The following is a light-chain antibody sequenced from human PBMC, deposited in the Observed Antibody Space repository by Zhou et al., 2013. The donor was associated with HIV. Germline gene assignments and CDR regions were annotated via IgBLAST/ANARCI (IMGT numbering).Light chain of an antibody. V-gene: IGKV1-8*01. Sequence: AIRLTQSPSSLSASTGDRVTITCRASQGIGTYLAWYQQKPGKAPKFLIYGASTLQTGVPSRFSGSGSGTEFTLTISSLQPEDVATYYCQKYDSAPSMTFGQGTRLEIK. CDR2: GAS. CDR1: QGIGTY. J-gene: IGKJ5*01. CDR3: QKYDSAPSMT.